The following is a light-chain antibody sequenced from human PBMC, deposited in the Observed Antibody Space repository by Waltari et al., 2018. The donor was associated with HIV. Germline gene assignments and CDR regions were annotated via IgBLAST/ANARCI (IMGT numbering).Light chain of an antibody. CDR2: KNY. V-gene: IGLV1-47*01. CDR1: SSNIGNAN. Sequence: QSVLTQPPSASGTPGQTVTISCSGSSSNIGNANVYWYKQPPGMTPKLLIHKNYRRPSGVPDRFAGSKSGTSASLAISGLRSEDEADYYCVGWDGSLSGYVFGAGTKVTVL. CDR3: VGWDGSLSGYV. J-gene: IGLJ1*01.